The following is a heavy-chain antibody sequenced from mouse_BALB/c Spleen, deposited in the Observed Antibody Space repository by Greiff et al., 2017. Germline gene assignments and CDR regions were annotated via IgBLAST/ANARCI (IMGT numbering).Heavy chain of an antibody. CDR2: INSNGGST. J-gene: IGHJ4*01. V-gene: IGHV5-6-2*01. CDR3: ARQGSTGAYYYAMDY. Sequence: EVKLMESGGGLVKLGGSLKLSCAASGFTFSSYYMSWVRQTPEKRLELVAAINSNGGSTYYPDTVKGRFTISRDNAKNTLYLQMSSLKSEDTALYYCARQGSTGAYYYAMDYWGQGTSVTVSS. CDR1: GFTFSSYY. D-gene: IGHD4-1*02.